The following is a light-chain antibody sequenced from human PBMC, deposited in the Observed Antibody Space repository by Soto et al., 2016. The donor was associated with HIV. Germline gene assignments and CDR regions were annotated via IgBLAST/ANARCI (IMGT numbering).Light chain of an antibody. Sequence: SYDLTQPPSVSVSPGQTATLTCSGDKLGDRYVCWYQQKPDQSPMMVIYEDTKRPSGIPERFSGSNSGNTATLTINGTQAMDEADYYCQTWDSNTEGVVFGGGTKADRP. CDR1: KLGDRY. J-gene: IGLJ2*01. V-gene: IGLV3-1*01. CDR2: EDT. CDR3: QTWDSNTEGVV.